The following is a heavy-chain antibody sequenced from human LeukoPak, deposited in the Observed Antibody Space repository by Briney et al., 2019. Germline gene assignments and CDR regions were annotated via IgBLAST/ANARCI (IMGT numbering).Heavy chain of an antibody. J-gene: IGHJ4*02. D-gene: IGHD6-13*01. CDR2: IYDSGS. V-gene: IGHV4-4*07. Sequence: SETLSLTCTVSGGSISGYYWSWIRQPAGKGLEWIGRIYDSGSNYNPSVQSRVTMSIDTSRNQFSLKLSSVTAADTAVYYCARGSSSWYGGADFIDYWGQGTLVTVSS. CDR1: GGSISGYY. CDR3: ARGSSSWYGGADFIDY.